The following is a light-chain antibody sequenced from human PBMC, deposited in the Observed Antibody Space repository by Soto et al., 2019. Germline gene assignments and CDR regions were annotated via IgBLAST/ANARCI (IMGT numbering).Light chain of an antibody. CDR2: EVS. Sequence: QSVLTQPASVSGSPGQSITISCTGTSSDVGSYNYVSWYQQHPGKAPKLMIYEVSNRPSGVSNRFSGSKSCNTASLNISGLQAEDAANYYCSSYTSISTRVFGGGTQLTVL. J-gene: IGLJ3*02. V-gene: IGLV2-14*01. CDR1: SSDVGSYNY. CDR3: SSYTSISTRV.